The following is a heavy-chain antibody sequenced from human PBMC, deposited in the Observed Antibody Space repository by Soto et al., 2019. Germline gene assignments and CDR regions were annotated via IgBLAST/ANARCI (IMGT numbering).Heavy chain of an antibody. CDR1: GGSISSYY. D-gene: IGHD6-13*01. CDR2: IYYSGST. V-gene: IGHV4-59*08. CDR3: ARRYSSAFDI. Sequence: QVQLQESGPGLVKPSETLSLTCPVSGGSISSYYWSWIRQPPGKGLEWIGYIYYSGSTNYNPSLKSRVTISVDTSKNQFSLKLSSVTAADTAVYYCARRYSSAFDIWGQGTMVTVSS. J-gene: IGHJ3*02.